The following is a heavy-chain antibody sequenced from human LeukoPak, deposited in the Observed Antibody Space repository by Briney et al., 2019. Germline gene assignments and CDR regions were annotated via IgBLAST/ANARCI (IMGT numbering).Heavy chain of an antibody. CDR2: INSDGSRT. CDR1: GFTLSSYW. Sequence: PGGSLRLSCAASGFTLSSYWMHWVRHAPGKGIVWVSRINSDGSRTTYADSGKGRFTISRENAKNSMYLKMNSERGEDTAVYYCARPLSGYSSSLGYWGQGTLVTVSS. J-gene: IGHJ4*02. CDR3: ARPLSGYSSSLGY. D-gene: IGHD6-6*01. V-gene: IGHV3-74*03.